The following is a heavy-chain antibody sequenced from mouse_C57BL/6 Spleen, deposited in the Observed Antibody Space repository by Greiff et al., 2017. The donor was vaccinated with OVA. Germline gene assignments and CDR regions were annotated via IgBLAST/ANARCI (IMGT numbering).Heavy chain of an antibody. CDR2: IWSGGST. J-gene: IGHJ4*01. D-gene: IGHD2-1*01. CDR1: GFSLTSYG. CDR3: ARKPSFYGNYTLYAMDY. V-gene: IGHV2-2*01. Sequence: VQGVESGPGLVQPSQSLSITCTVSGFSLTSYGVHWVRQSPGKGLEWLGVIWSGGSTDYNAAFISRLSISKDNSKSQVFFKMNSLQADDTAIYYCARKPSFYGNYTLYAMDYWGQGTSVTVSS.